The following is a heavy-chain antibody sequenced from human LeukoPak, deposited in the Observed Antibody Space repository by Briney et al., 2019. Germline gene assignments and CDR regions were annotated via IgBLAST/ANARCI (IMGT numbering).Heavy chain of an antibody. D-gene: IGHD3-3*01. CDR1: GFTFSSYA. Sequence: GGSLRLSCAASGFTFSSYAMSWVRQAPGKGLEWVSAISGSGGSTYYADSVKGRFTISRDNSKNTLYLQMNGLRAEDTAVYYCAKSSWSGYYTGYYYYGMDVWGQGTTVTVSS. CDR3: AKSSWSGYYTGYYYYGMDV. CDR2: ISGSGGST. J-gene: IGHJ6*02. V-gene: IGHV3-23*01.